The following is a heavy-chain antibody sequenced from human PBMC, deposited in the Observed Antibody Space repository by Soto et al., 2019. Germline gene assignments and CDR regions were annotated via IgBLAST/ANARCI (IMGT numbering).Heavy chain of an antibody. CDR1: GFTFSSYA. Sequence: PGGSLRLSCAASGFTFSSYAMSWVRQAPGKGLEWVSAISGSGGSTYYADSVKGRFTISRDNSKNTLYLQMNSLRAEDTAVYYWAKAPPITIFGVVINYYYGMEVGGQGTRVTVS. CDR2: ISGSGGST. J-gene: IGHJ6*02. V-gene: IGHV3-23*01. D-gene: IGHD3-3*01. CDR3: AKAPPITIFGVVINYYYGMEV.